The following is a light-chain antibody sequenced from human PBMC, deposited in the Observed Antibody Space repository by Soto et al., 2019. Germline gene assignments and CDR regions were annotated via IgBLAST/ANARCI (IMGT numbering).Light chain of an antibody. V-gene: IGKV1D-12*01. CDR2: AAS. Sequence: DIQMTQSPSSVSASVGDRVTITCRASQDISSWLAWYQQKPGKAPQFLIYAASSLQSGVPSRFSGSGSRTDFTLTISSLQPEDFATYYCQQAISFPFTFGPGTKVDFK. CDR3: QQAISFPFT. J-gene: IGKJ3*01. CDR1: QDISSW.